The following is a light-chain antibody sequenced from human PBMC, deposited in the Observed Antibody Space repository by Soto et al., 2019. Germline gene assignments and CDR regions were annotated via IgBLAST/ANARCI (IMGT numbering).Light chain of an antibody. J-gene: IGLJ2*01. CDR2: EVS. Sequence: QSVLTQPASVSGSPGQSITISCTGTSSDVGGYNDVSWYQQHPGKAPKLMIYEVSNRPSGVSDRFSGSESGDAASLTISGLQAEDEADYYCSSYTGSSTLVVFGGGTKVTVL. CDR3: SSYTGSSTLVV. CDR1: SSDVGGYND. V-gene: IGLV2-14*01.